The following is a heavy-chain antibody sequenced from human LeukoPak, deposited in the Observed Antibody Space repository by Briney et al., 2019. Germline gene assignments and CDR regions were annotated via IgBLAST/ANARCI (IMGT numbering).Heavy chain of an antibody. CDR1: GFTFSSYE. Sequence: GGSLRLSCAASGFTFSSYEMNWVRQAPGKGLEWVSYISSSGSTIYYADSVKGRFTISRDNAKNSLYLQMNSLRAEDTAVYYCARDVEDIVVVPAAADDAFDIWGQGTMVTVSS. V-gene: IGHV3-48*03. CDR3: ARDVEDIVVVPAAADDAFDI. J-gene: IGHJ3*02. D-gene: IGHD2-2*01. CDR2: ISSSGSTI.